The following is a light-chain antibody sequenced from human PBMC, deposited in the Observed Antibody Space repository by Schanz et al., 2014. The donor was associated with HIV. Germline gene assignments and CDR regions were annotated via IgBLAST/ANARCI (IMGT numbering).Light chain of an antibody. CDR2: GAS. J-gene: IGKJ1*01. Sequence: EIVLTQSPGTLSVSPGERATLSCRASQSVGTNLAWYQQKPGQSPRLLIYGASTRATGVPARLSGGGSGTEFTLTISSLQSEDFAVYYCQQYIHWPRTFGQGTKVEIK. CDR3: QQYIHWPRT. CDR1: QSVGTN. V-gene: IGKV3-15*01.